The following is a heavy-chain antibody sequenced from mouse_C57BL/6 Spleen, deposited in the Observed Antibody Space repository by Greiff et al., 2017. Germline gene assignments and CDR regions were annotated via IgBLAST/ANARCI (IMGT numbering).Heavy chain of an antibody. D-gene: IGHD1-1*02. CDR3: ARGGTRENAMDY. CDR2: IYPGDGDT. J-gene: IGHJ4*01. Sequence: VQLQQSGAELVKPGASVKISCKASGYAFSSYWMNWVKQRPGKGLEWIGQIYPGDGDTNYNGKFKGKATLTADKSSSTAYMQLSSLTSEDSAVYFCARGGTRENAMDYWGQGTSVTVSS. V-gene: IGHV1-80*01. CDR1: GYAFSSYW.